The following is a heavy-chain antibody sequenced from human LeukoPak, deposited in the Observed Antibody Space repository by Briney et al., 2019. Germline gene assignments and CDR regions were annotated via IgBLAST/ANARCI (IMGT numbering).Heavy chain of an antibody. CDR3: AKELDTMFFDY. V-gene: IGHV3-43*01. Sequence: PGGSLRLSCATSGFNFDRYTIHWVRQAPGKGLEWVSLASWAGGTTYYSDSVRGRFTISRDSGKNSVYLQMNSLTTDDTAFYFCAKELDTMFFDYWGQGALVTVSS. J-gene: IGHJ4*02. CDR1: GFNFDRYT. D-gene: IGHD5-18*01. CDR2: ASWAGGTT.